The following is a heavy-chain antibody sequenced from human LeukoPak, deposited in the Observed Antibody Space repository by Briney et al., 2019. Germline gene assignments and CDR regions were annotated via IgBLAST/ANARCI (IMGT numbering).Heavy chain of an antibody. D-gene: IGHD3-22*01. Sequence: GSLRLSCAASGFTFSSYAMSWVRQAPGKGLEWVSAISGSGGSTYYADSVKGRFTISRDNSKNTLYLQMNSLRAEDTAVYYCAKDYDSSGYLDYWGRGTLVTVSS. CDR1: GFTFSSYA. V-gene: IGHV3-23*01. J-gene: IGHJ4*02. CDR2: ISGSGGST. CDR3: AKDYDSSGYLDY.